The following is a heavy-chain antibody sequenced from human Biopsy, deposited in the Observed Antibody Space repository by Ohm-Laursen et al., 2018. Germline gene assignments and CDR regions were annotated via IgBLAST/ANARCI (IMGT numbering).Heavy chain of an antibody. CDR3: ARGTGRYYVYGAFDI. CDR2: IYTSGSP. D-gene: IGHD1-26*01. Sequence: GTLSLTCTVSGDSINNYYWSWIRLPPGKGMEWIGLIYTSGSPNYNLSLESRVTMSVDTSKNQFSLTLSSVSAADTAVYYCARGTGRYYVYGAFDIWGQGTVVTVSS. CDR1: GDSINNYY. V-gene: IGHV4-4*07. J-gene: IGHJ3*02.